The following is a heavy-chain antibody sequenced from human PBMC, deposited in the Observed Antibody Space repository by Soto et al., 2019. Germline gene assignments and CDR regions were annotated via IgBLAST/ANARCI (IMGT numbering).Heavy chain of an antibody. Sequence: EVQLVESGGGLVQPGGSLRLSCAASGFTFSSYEMNWVRQAPGKGLEWVSYISSSGSTIYYADSVKGRFTISRDNAKNSLHLQMNSLRAEDTAVYYCARGNQLTPHSYYYYGMDVWCQGTTLTVSS. CDR3: ARGNQLTPHSYYYYGMDV. CDR2: ISSSGSTI. CDR1: GFTFSSYE. D-gene: IGHD2-2*01. J-gene: IGHJ6*02. V-gene: IGHV3-48*03.